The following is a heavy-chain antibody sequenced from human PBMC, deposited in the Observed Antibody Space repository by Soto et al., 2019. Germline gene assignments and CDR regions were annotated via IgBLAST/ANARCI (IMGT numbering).Heavy chain of an antibody. D-gene: IGHD1-26*01. CDR1: GDSVSSNSAG. J-gene: IGHJ4*01. V-gene: IGHV6-1*01. Sequence: PSQTLSLTCVITGDSVSSNSAGWSWVRQSPSRGLEWLGRTYCRSKWYYEYAVSVRGRITINPDTSKNQYSLQLNSVTPEDTAVYFCARGEQYSGRIFDYWGQGTLVTVSS. CDR3: ARGEQYSGRIFDY. CDR2: TYCRSKWYY.